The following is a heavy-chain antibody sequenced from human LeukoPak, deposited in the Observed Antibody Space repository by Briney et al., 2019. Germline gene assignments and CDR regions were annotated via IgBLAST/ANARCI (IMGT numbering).Heavy chain of an antibody. CDR2: IYYSGST. Sequence: SETLSLTCTVSGGSISSSSYYWGWIRQPPGKGLEWIGSIYYSGSTYYNPSLKSRVTISVDTSKNQFSLKLSSVTAADTAVYYCAREVFSGSYFVGYYYYMDVWGKGTTVTVSS. J-gene: IGHJ6*03. CDR1: GGSISSSSYY. V-gene: IGHV4-39*07. CDR3: AREVFSGSYFVGYYYYMDV. D-gene: IGHD1-26*01.